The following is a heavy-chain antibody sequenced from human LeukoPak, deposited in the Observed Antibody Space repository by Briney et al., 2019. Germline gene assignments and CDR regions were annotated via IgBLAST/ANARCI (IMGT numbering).Heavy chain of an antibody. Sequence: SQTLSLTFAISGDSVSSNSAAWNWIRQSPSRGLEWLGRTFYRSKWFNEYALSVKARITINSDTSKNQFSLHLNSLTPEDTTVYYCARSTSVSYGAGYFDSWGQGTLVTVSS. CDR3: ARSTSVSYGAGYFDS. CDR1: GDSVSSNSAA. V-gene: IGHV6-1*01. J-gene: IGHJ4*02. D-gene: IGHD5-18*01. CDR2: TFYRSKWFN.